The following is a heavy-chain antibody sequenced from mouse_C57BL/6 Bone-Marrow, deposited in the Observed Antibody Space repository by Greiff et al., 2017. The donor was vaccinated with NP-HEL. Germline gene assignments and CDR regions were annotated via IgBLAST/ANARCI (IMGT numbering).Heavy chain of an antibody. J-gene: IGHJ1*03. CDR3: TSLITTVRYFDV. V-gene: IGHV14-4*01. Sequence: VQLQQSGAELVRPGASVKLSCTASGFNIKDDYMHWVKQRPEQGLEWIGWIDPENGDTEYASKFQGKATITADTSSNTAYLQLSSLTSEDTAVYYCTSLITTVRYFDVWGTGTTVTVSS. D-gene: IGHD1-1*01. CDR1: GFNIKDDY. CDR2: IDPENGDT.